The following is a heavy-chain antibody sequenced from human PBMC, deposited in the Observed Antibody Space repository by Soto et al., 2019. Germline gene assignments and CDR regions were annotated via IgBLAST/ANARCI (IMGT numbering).Heavy chain of an antibody. J-gene: IGHJ4*02. D-gene: IGHD5-12*01. CDR2: ITSNGGNT. V-gene: IGHV3-64*01. CDR1: GFTFSSYA. CDR3: ARLEMATTDGAFDY. Sequence: GGSLRLSCAASGFTFSSYAMHWVRQAPGKGLEYVSGITSNGGNTDYASSVKGRFTISRDNAKNSLYLQMDSLRAEDMAVYYCARLEMATTDGAFDYWGQGTLVTVSS.